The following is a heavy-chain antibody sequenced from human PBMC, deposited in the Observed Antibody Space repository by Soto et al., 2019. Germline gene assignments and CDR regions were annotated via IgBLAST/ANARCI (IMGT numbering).Heavy chain of an antibody. Sequence: PGKGLEGVSYISTTSSHKYYADSVRGRFTISRDNAKNSLYLQMNSLRAEDTAVYYGAREQHDGSADFLDYWGQGSLVNVSA. J-gene: IGHJ4*02. CDR3: AREQHDGSADFLDY. D-gene: IGHD3-22*01. CDR2: ISTTSSHK. V-gene: IGHV3-11*06.